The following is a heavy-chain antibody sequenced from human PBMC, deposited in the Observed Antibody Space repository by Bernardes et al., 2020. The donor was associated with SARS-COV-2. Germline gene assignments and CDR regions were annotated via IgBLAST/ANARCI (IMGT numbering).Heavy chain of an antibody. J-gene: IGHJ4*02. D-gene: IGHD3-3*01. CDR3: ARTIYDFWSGHPFDY. CDR1: GGSISSNNW. Sequence: SESLSLTCAVSGGSISSNNWWSWVRPPPGKGLEWIGEIYHSGSTNYNPSLKSRVTISVDKSKNQFSLKLSSVTAADTAVYYCARTIYDFWSGHPFDYWGQGTLVTVSS. CDR2: IYHSGST. V-gene: IGHV4-4*02.